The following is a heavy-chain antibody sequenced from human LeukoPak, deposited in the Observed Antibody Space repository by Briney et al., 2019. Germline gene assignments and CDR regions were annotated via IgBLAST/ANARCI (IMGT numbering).Heavy chain of an antibody. D-gene: IGHD5-18*01. J-gene: IGHJ5*01. CDR2: TKENGSEK. CDR1: GFTFKNYW. V-gene: IGHV3-7*01. CDR3: ARYTSMSAPGWFDS. Sequence: GGSLRLSCAASGFTFKNYWMTWVRQAPNKRLEWVANTKENGSEKYYVDSVKGRFTISRDNAKNSLYLQMNSLRAEDTAVYFCARYTSMSAPGWFDSWGQGTLVTVSS.